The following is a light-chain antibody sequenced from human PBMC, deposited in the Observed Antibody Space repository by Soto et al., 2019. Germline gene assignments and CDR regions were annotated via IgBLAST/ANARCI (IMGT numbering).Light chain of an antibody. V-gene: IGKV3-15*01. CDR3: QQLDRYPFT. CDR1: QSVSGSR. CDR2: DAI. J-gene: IGKJ4*01. Sequence: PGERATHSCRASQSVSGSRLAWYHQKPGQAPRLLIYDAIIRAPDVPARFSGSWSGTEFTLTINSLQSEDFAVYYCQQLDRYPFTFGGGTKVDIK.